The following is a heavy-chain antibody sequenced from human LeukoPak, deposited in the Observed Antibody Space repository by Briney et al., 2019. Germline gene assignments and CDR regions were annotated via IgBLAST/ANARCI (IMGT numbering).Heavy chain of an antibody. D-gene: IGHD3-9*01. CDR2: ISYDGTNK. CDR1: GFTFSSYG. J-gene: IGHJ4*02. CDR3: TVTIFEY. Sequence: GRSLRLSCAASGFTFSSYGVLWVRQAPGKGLEWVAVISYDGTNKYYADSVKGRFTISRDNSNNTLYLQMNSLKTEDTAVYYCTVTIFEYWGQGTLVTVSS. V-gene: IGHV3-30*04.